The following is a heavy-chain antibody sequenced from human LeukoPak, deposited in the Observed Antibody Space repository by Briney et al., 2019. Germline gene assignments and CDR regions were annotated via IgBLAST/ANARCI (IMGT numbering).Heavy chain of an antibody. CDR1: GGSFSGYY. D-gene: IGHD6-13*01. Sequence: SETLSLTCAVYGGSFSGYYWSWIRQPPGKGLEWIGEINHSGSTNYNPSLKSRVTISVDTSKNQFSLKLSSVTAADTAVYYCARDHVAAAGPTYWGQGTLVTVSS. CDR3: ARDHVAAAGPTY. V-gene: IGHV4-34*01. J-gene: IGHJ4*02. CDR2: INHSGST.